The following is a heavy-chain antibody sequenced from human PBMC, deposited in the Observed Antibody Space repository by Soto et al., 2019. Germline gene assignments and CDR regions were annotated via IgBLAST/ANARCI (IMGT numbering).Heavy chain of an antibody. CDR2: IYHSGST. CDR1: GYSISSGYY. CDR3: ARGVYDVWNGHPKGLGY. Sequence: SETLSLTCAVSGYSISSGYYWGWIRQPPGKGLEWIGSIYHSGSTYYNPSLKSRVTISVDTSKNQFSLKLSSVTAADTAVYYCARGVYDVWNGHPKGLGYWGQGTVVTVSS. J-gene: IGHJ4*02. D-gene: IGHD3-3*01. V-gene: IGHV4-38-2*01.